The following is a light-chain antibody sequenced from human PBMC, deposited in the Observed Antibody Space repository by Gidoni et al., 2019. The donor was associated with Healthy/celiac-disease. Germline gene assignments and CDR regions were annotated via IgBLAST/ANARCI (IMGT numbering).Light chain of an antibody. V-gene: IGKV3-11*01. J-gene: IGKJ5*01. CDR3: QQRSNWPIT. Sequence: EIVLTQSPATLSLSPGERATLSCRDSQSVSSYLAWYQQKPGKAPRLLIYDASNRATGVPARFSGSGSGTDFTLTISSLEPEDVAVYYCQQRSNWPITFGQGTRLEIK. CDR1: QSVSSY. CDR2: DAS.